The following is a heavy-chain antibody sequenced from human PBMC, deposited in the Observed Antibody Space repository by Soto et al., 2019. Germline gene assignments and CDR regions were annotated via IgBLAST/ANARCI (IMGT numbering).Heavy chain of an antibody. CDR1: GGSISSSSYY. D-gene: IGHD2-15*01. J-gene: IGHJ4*02. V-gene: IGHV4-39*01. CDR3: AVAATLGDFLYFDY. CDR2: IYYSGST. Sequence: PSETLSLTCTVSGGSISSSSYYWGWIRQPPGKGLEWIGSIYYSGSTYYKPSLKSRVTISVDTSKNQLSLKLSSVTAADTAVYYCAVAATLGDFLYFDYWGQGTLVTVSS.